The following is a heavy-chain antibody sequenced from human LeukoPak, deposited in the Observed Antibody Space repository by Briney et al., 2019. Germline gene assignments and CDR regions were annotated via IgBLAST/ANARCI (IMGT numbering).Heavy chain of an antibody. Sequence: GASVNVSFKASVYTFTTYGISWVRQAPGQGLEWMGWISAYNGNTNYAQKLHGRVTMTTDTSTSTAYMELRSLSSDDTAVYYCARDPVVRGVSNFDYWGQGTLVTVSS. CDR3: ARDPVVRGVSNFDY. CDR1: VYTFTTYG. V-gene: IGHV1-18*01. CDR2: ISAYNGNT. D-gene: IGHD3-10*01. J-gene: IGHJ4*02.